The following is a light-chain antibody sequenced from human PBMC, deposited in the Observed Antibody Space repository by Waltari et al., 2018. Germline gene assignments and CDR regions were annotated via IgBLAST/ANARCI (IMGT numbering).Light chain of an antibody. Sequence: SSELTQDPAVSVAMGQTVRITCQGDSLRSYYASWYQQRPGQAPILVMYDKNNRPSVVPDRFSGSSSHNTASLTITGAQAEDEASYCCHSRDASGVAGSFGGGTKLTVL. CDR1: SLRSYY. V-gene: IGLV3-19*01. J-gene: IGLJ2*01. CDR2: DKN. CDR3: HSRDASGVAGS.